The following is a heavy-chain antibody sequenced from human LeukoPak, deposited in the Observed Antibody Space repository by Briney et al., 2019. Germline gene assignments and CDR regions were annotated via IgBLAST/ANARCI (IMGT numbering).Heavy chain of an antibody. D-gene: IGHD5-12*01. CDR3: ARDRWLPHYYYYGMDV. CDR2: ISAYNGNT. V-gene: IGHV1-18*01. CDR1: GYTFTSYR. J-gene: IGHJ6*02. Sequence: GASVKVSCKASGYTFTSYRISWVRQAPGQGLEWMGWISAYNGNTNYAQKLQGRVTMTTDTSTSTAYMELRSLRSDDTAVYYCARDRWLPHYYYYGMDVWGQGTTVTVSS.